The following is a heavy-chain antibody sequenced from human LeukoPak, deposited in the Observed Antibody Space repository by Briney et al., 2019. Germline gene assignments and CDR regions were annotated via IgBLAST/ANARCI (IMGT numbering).Heavy chain of an antibody. J-gene: IGHJ4*02. D-gene: IGHD6-19*01. CDR3: ARAWQWLPLDS. CDR1: GGSISSYY. V-gene: IGHV4-4*07. CDR2: IHTSGST. Sequence: PSETLSLTCTVSGGSISSYYWSWIRQPAGKGLEWIGRIHTSGSTNYNPSLKSRVIMSVDTSKNQFSLKVTSVTAADAAAYYCARAWQWLPLDSWGQGTLVTVSS.